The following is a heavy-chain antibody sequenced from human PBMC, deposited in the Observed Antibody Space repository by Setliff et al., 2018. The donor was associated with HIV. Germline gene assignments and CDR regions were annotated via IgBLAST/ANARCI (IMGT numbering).Heavy chain of an antibody. Sequence: GGSLRLSCAVSGFTFSNYEMSWVRQAPGKGPEWVSYITGSGDTIYYADSVKSRFTMSRDNAKDSVYLQMNTLGVEDTAVYYCAREANPRHSSGWVYFDYWGQGMMVTVSS. V-gene: IGHV3-48*03. D-gene: IGHD6-19*01. CDR1: GFTFSNYE. J-gene: IGHJ4*02. CDR2: ITGSGDTI. CDR3: AREANPRHSSGWVYFDY.